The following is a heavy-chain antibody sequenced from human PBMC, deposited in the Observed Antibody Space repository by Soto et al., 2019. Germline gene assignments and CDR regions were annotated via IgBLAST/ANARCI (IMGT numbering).Heavy chain of an antibody. J-gene: IGHJ4*02. V-gene: IGHV4-30-2*01. CDR1: GCSISSGGYS. CDR3: ARARATIAAAAIFDC. CDR2: IYHSGST. D-gene: IGHD6-13*01. Sequence: SETLSLTCAVSGCSISSGGYSWSWIRQPPGKGLEWIGYIYHSGSTYYNPSLKSRLTISVDKSKNQFSLKLTSVTAADTAVYYCARARATIAAAAIFDCWGQGTLVTVSS.